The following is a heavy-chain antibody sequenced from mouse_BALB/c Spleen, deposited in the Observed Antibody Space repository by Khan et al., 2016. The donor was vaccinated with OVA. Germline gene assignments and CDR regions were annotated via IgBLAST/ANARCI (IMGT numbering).Heavy chain of an antibody. V-gene: IGHV1-4*01. J-gene: IGHJ3*01. CDR3: VRDGAYHRNDGWFAY. Sequence: QVRLQQSGAELARPGASVKMSCKASGYTFISYTIHWIKKRPGQGLEWIGYINPSNGYTNYNQKFKDKATLTTDKSSTTAYLQLSSLTSYDSAVYNCVRDGAYHRNDGWFAYWGQGTLVTVSA. CDR2: INPSNGYT. D-gene: IGHD2-14*01. CDR1: GYTFISYT.